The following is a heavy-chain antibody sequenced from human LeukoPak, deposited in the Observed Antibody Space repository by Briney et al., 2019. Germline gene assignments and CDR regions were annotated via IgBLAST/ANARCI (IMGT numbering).Heavy chain of an antibody. Sequence: ASVKVSCKASGYTFTSYDINWVRRATGQGLEWMGWMNPNSGNTGYAQKFQGRVTITRNTSISTAYMELSSLRSEDTAVYYCARSYSTYWYYYYMDVWGKGTTVTVSS. D-gene: IGHD1-26*01. J-gene: IGHJ6*03. V-gene: IGHV1-8*03. CDR3: ARSYSTYWYYYYMDV. CDR2: MNPNSGNT. CDR1: GYTFTSYD.